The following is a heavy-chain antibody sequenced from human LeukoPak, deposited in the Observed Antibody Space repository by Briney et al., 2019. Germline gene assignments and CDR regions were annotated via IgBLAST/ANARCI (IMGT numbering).Heavy chain of an antibody. CDR3: AKYGIVVAGKGLPDW. D-gene: IGHD6-19*01. CDR1: GFTFSSYA. J-gene: IGHJ4*02. V-gene: IGHV3-23*01. CDR2: ISGNAVGT. Sequence: GGSLRLSCAASGFTFSSYAMSWVRQAPGKGLEWVSSISGNAVGTYYADSVKGRFTISRDNSMNTLYMQMNSQRAEDTAVYYCAKYGIVVAGKGLPDWWGQGTLVTVSS.